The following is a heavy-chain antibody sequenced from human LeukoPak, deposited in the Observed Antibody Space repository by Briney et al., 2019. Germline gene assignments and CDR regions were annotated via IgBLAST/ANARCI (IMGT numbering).Heavy chain of an antibody. V-gene: IGHV3-30-3*01. CDR2: ISYDGSNK. Sequence: PGRSLRLSCAASGFTFSSYAMHWVRQAPGKRLEWVAVISYDGSNKYYADSVKGRFTISRDNSKNTLYLQMNSLRAEDTAVYYCARDVLGYCSSTSCYTGLIYYGMDVWGQGTTVTVSS. J-gene: IGHJ6*02. CDR3: ARDVLGYCSSTSCYTGLIYYGMDV. CDR1: GFTFSSYA. D-gene: IGHD2-2*02.